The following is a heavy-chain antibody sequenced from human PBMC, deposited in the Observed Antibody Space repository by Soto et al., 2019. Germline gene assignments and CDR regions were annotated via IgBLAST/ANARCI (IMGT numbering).Heavy chain of an antibody. V-gene: IGHV1-58*01. J-gene: IGHJ6*02. D-gene: IGHD2-15*01. CDR1: GFTFTSSA. CDR2: IVVGSGNT. Sequence: SVKVSCKASGFTFTSSAVQWVRQARGQRLEWIGWIVVGSGNTNDAQKFQERVTITRDMSTSTAYMELSSLRSEDTAVYYCAADGGGPGYYYYGMDAWGQGTTVTVSS. CDR3: AADGGGPGYYYYGMDA.